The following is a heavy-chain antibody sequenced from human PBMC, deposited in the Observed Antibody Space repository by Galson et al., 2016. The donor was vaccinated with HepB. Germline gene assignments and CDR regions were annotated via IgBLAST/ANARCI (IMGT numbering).Heavy chain of an antibody. J-gene: IGHJ6*02. CDR1: GFTFRSYG. Sequence: SLRLSCAASGFTFRSYGMHWVRQAPGKGLEWVALIWYDGSNKYYADSVKGRFTISRDNSNNRLYLQMDNLRAEDSAVYYCVRDRSGSYFTYYYYGMDVWGQGTTVTVSS. CDR3: VRDRSGSYFTYYYYGMDV. D-gene: IGHD1-26*01. V-gene: IGHV3-33*01. CDR2: IWYDGSNK.